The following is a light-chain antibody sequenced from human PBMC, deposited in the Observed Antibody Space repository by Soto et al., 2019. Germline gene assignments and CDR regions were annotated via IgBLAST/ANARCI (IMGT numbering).Light chain of an antibody. J-gene: IGLJ3*02. V-gene: IGLV2-14*03. Sequence: QSVLTQPASVSGSPGQSGILSCSGTSGDIGAYDHVAWFQQHPGEVPKLLLRDVTNRPSGVSGRFSGSKSGNTAYLTISGLRPEDEADYYCSSSTHSNTVVFGGVTKLTVL. CDR2: DVT. CDR3: SSSTHSNTVV. CDR1: SGDIGAYDH.